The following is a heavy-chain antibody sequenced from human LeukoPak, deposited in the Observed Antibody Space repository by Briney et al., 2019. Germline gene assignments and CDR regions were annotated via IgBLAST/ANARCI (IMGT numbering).Heavy chain of an antibody. D-gene: IGHD5-12*01. CDR3: ARGGAFDI. CDR1: GFTFSSYA. CDR2: ISYDGSNK. Sequence: PGRSLRLSCAASGFTFSSYAMHWVRQAPGKGLEWVAVISYDGSNKYYADSVKGRFTISRDNSKNTLYLQMNSLRAEDTAVYYCARGGAFDIGAKGQWSPSLQ. J-gene: IGHJ3*02. V-gene: IGHV3-30-3*01.